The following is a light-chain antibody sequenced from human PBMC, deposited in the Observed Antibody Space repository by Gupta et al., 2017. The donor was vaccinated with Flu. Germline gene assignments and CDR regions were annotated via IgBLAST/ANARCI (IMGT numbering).Light chain of an antibody. CDR1: QSVGSN. V-gene: IGKV3D-15*01. CDR3: LQDKNWPLT. J-gene: IGKJ4*01. CDR2: GVS. Sequence: PATLSLSPGERATLLCISSQSVGSNVAWYQQKPGQAPRLLIFGVSTRATGIPARFSGSGSGTDFTLTISSLLSEDPAFYSCLQDKNWPLTFGRGTKVEIK.